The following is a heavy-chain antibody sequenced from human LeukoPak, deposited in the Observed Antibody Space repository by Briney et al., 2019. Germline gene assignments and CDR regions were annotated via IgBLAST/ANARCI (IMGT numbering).Heavy chain of an antibody. CDR1: GFTFSSYG. D-gene: IGHD6-19*01. V-gene: IGHV3-48*04. CDR2: ISSSSSTI. Sequence: PGGSLRLSCAASGFTFSSYGMTWVRQAPGKGLEWVSYISSSSSTIYYADSVKGRFTISRDNAKNSLYLQMNSLRAEDTALYYCAKVGDIAAWRWSGSSDWSLYFDYWGQGTLVTVSS. CDR3: AKVGDIAAWRWSGSSDWSLYFDY. J-gene: IGHJ4*02.